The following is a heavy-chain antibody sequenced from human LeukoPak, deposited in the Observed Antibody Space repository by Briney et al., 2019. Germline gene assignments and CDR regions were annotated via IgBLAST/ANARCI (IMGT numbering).Heavy chain of an antibody. D-gene: IGHD3-22*01. CDR1: GFTFSSYS. CDR3: AGDSSGYPADY. J-gene: IGHJ4*02. V-gene: IGHV3-21*01. Sequence: GGSLRLSCAASGFTFSSYSMNWVRQAPGKGLEWVSSISSSSSYIYYVDSVKGRFTISRDNAKNSLFLQMNSLRAEDTAVYYCAGDSSGYPADYWGQGTLVTVSS. CDR2: ISSSSSYI.